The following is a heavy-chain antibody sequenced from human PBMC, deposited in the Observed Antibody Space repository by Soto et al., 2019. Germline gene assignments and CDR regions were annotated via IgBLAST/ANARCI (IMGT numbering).Heavy chain of an antibody. J-gene: IGHJ6*02. CDR1: GFTFSNAW. CDR3: CYDSSGYYYNYYYGMDV. CDR2: IKSKTDGGTT. D-gene: IGHD3-22*01. V-gene: IGHV3-15*01. Sequence: GGSLRLSCAASGFTFSNAWMSWVRQAPGKGLEWVGRIKSKTDGGTTDYAAPVKGRFTISRDDSKNTLYLQMNSLKTEDTAVYYCCYDSSGYYYNYYYGMDVWGQGTTGTVS.